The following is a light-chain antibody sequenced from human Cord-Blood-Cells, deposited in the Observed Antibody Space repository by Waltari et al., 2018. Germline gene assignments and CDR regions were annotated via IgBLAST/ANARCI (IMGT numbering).Light chain of an antibody. CDR3: AAWDDSLSGWV. V-gene: IGLV1-47*01. CDR2: RNN. CDR1: SHTIGRTY. Sequence: QSVLTQPPSASGTPGQRDTISCSGSSHTIGRTYVYWYPQLPGTAPKLLIYRNNQRPSGVPDRCSGSKSGTSASLAISGLRSEDEADYYCAAWDDSLSGWVFGGGTKLTVL. J-gene: IGLJ3*02.